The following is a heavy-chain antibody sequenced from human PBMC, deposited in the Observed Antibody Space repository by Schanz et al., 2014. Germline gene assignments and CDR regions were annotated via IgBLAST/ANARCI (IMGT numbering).Heavy chain of an antibody. D-gene: IGHD3-10*01. J-gene: IGHJ4*02. V-gene: IGHV3-30*02. Sequence: VQLVESGGGVVQPGGSLRLSCVGSGYSFSDYDMYWIRQAPGKGLEWLAFLRSEGSRRDYADSVKGRFTISRDNSRNTLSLQMSSLRPEDTAVYYCAKDPPRGVRTPIKPTLDYWGQGTRVTVS. CDR1: GYSFSDYD. CDR3: AKDPPRGVRTPIKPTLDY. CDR2: LRSEGSRR.